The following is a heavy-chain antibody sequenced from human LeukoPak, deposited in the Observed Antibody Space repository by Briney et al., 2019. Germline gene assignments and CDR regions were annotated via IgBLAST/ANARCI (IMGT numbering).Heavy chain of an antibody. D-gene: IGHD3-22*01. CDR3: ARGGTYYYDSSSYSAAFDI. CDR1: GGTFNSFP. Sequence: ASVKVSCKASGGTFNSFPISWVRQAPGQGLEWMGGIISIFGTANYAQKFQGRVTITADESTCTAYMELSSLRSEDTAIYYCARGGTYYYDSSSYSAAFDIWGQGTMVTVSS. V-gene: IGHV1-69*13. J-gene: IGHJ3*02. CDR2: IISIFGTA.